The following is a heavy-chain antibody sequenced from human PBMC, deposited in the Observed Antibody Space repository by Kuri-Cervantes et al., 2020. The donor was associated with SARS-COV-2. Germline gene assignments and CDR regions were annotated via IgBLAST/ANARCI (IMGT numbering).Heavy chain of an antibody. CDR2: ISSSSSNK. V-gene: IGHV3-23*01. Sequence: GESLKISCAASGFTFSSYAMNWVRQAPGKGLEWVSAISSSSSNKYYADSVKGRFTISRDNSKNSLYLQMHNLRDEDTAVYYCAKDSREYHRPIDSWGQGTLVTVSS. CDR1: GFTFSSYA. CDR3: AKDSREYHRPIDS. J-gene: IGHJ4*02. D-gene: IGHD3-10*01.